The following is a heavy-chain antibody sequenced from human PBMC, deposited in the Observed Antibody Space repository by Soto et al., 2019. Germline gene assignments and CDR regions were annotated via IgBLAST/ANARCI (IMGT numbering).Heavy chain of an antibody. Sequence: QITLKESGPTLVKPTQTLTLTCTFSGFSLSTGAVGVGWIRQPPGKALEWLALIYWDDDKRYSPSLKSRLSITKDTSKNQLVLTMTNMDPVDTATYYCAHLSGGYNLYYFDYWGQGTLVTVSS. CDR3: AHLSGGYNLYYFDY. CDR1: GFSLSTGAVG. D-gene: IGHD5-12*01. J-gene: IGHJ4*02. CDR2: IYWDDDK. V-gene: IGHV2-5*02.